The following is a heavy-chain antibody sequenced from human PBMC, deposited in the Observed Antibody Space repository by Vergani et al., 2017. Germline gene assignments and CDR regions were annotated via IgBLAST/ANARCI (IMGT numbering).Heavy chain of an antibody. D-gene: IGHD6-19*01. J-gene: IGHJ3*02. CDR3: AGARESSGWRDAFYI. CDR1: GYSRSEIS. CDR2: FDPKDGET. V-gene: IGHV1-24*01. Sequence: QVQVVQSGAEVKKPGASVTVSCKVSGYSRSEISIHWVRQAPGKGLVGMGAFDPKDGETIYAQKFQGRVSMTEDRSTDTTYMDLSSLRSDDTAVYYCAGARESSGWRDAFYIWGQGTKVTVSS.